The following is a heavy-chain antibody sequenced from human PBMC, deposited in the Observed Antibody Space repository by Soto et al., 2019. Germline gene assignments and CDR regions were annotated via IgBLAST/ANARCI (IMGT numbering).Heavy chain of an antibody. CDR2: IEYGGST. CDR3: ARQYRDFCSGSHYYYMDV. D-gene: IGHD3-3*01. Sequence: QLQLQESGPGLVKPSETLSLTCTVSGGSINSSPYYGGWIRQPPGKGLAWLGSIEYGGSTYYNPSIKRRVTISVYTSKKQFSLKLSSVNAADTAVYYCARQYRDFCSGSHYYYMDVWGKGTTVTVSS. J-gene: IGHJ6*03. CDR1: GGSINSSPYY. V-gene: IGHV4-39*01.